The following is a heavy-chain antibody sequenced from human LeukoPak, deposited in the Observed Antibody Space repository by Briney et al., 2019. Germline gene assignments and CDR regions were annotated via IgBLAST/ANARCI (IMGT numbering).Heavy chain of an antibody. CDR1: GDSISGGDYY. V-gene: IGHV4-30-4*01. CDR3: ARGGAGSYYGTTFDP. CDR2: IYYSGST. Sequence: PSETLSLTCTVSGDSISGGDYYWSWIRQPPGKGLEWIGYIYYSGSTYYNPSLKSRVTISVDTSKNQFSLKLSSVTAADTAVYYCARGGAGSYYGTTFDPWGQGTLVTVSS. D-gene: IGHD3-10*01. J-gene: IGHJ5*02.